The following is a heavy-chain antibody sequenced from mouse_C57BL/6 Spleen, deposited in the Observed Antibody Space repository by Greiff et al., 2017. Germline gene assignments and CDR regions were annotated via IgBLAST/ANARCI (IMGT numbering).Heavy chain of an antibody. Sequence: EVQLQQSGPELVKPGASVKISCTASGYSFTDYNMNWVKQSNGKSLEWIGVINPNYGTTSYNQMFKGKATLTVDQYSSSAYMQLDSLTSEDSAVYYCVAYGDDGFAYWGQGTLVTVSA. J-gene: IGHJ3*01. CDR3: VAYGDDGFAY. V-gene: IGHV1-39*01. D-gene: IGHD2-2*01. CDR2: INPNYGTT. CDR1: GYSFTDYN.